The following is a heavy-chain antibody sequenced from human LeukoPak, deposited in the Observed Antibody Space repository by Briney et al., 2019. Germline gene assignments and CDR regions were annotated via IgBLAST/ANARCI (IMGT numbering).Heavy chain of an antibody. J-gene: IGHJ4*02. V-gene: IGHV3-11*06. CDR1: GFTLSDYY. CDR3: ARGLVGAPAQVDY. CDR2: ISSSSSYT. D-gene: IGHD1-26*01. Sequence: PGGSLRLSCAASGFTLSDYYMSWIRQAPGKGLEWVSYISSSSSYTNYADSVKGRSTISRDNSKNTLYLQMNSLRAEDTAVYYCARGLVGAPAQVDYWGQGTLVTVSS.